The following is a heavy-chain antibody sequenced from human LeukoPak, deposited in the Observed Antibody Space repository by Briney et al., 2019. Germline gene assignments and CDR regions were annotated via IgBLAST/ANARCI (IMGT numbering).Heavy chain of an antibody. J-gene: IGHJ5*02. V-gene: IGHV4-59*01. CDR1: GGSISSYY. D-gene: IGHD5-24*01. CDR3: AREVMRWLQLRWFDP. CDR2: IYYSGST. Sequence: SETLSLTCTVSGGSISSYYWSWIRQPPGKGLEWIGYIYYSGSTNYNPSLKSRVTISVDTSKNQFSLKLSSVTAADTAVYYCAREVMRWLQLRWFDPWGQGTLVTVSS.